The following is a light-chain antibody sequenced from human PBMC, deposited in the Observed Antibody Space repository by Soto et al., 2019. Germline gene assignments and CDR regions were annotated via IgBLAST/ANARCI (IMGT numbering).Light chain of an antibody. V-gene: IGKV3D-20*02. CDR2: DAS. Sequence: EIVLPLYTGPLSLSPGEKATLSCRASQSVSSSYLDWYQQKPRQTPRLLIYDASNRATVIPARFSGFGASAYGTLSIITLDRLDSEDFAGYHRINSGILLPFGQGTRLEIK. CDR1: QSVSSSY. CDR3: INSGILLP. J-gene: IGKJ5*01.